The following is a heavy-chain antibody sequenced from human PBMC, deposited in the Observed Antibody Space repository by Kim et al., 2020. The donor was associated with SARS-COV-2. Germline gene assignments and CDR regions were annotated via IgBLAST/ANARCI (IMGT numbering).Heavy chain of an antibody. CDR1: GFTVSSNY. D-gene: IGHD3-10*01. Sequence: GGSLRLSCAASGFTVSSNYMSWVRQAPGKGLEWVSVIYSGGSTYYADSVKGRFTISRDNSKNTLYLQMNSLRAEDTAVYYCASSYGSGSYYLMQYYYYGMDVWGQGTTVTVSS. CDR2: IYSGGST. CDR3: ASSYGSGSYYLMQYYYYGMDV. J-gene: IGHJ6*02. V-gene: IGHV3-53*01.